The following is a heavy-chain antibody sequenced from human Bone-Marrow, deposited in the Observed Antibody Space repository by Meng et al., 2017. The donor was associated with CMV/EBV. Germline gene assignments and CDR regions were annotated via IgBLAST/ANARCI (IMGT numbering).Heavy chain of an antibody. CDR3: TTGIYGDSVTPWFDP. V-gene: IGHV3-15*01. J-gene: IGHJ5*02. D-gene: IGHD4-17*01. CDR1: FNFSNAG. CDR2: IRSKADGGTT. Sequence: FNFSNAGMGGVRQAPGRGLECVGRIRSKADGGTTDYAAPVKGRFTISRDDSKNTLYLPVNRLKTEDTAVYYCTTGIYGDSVTPWFDPWGQGTLVTVSS.